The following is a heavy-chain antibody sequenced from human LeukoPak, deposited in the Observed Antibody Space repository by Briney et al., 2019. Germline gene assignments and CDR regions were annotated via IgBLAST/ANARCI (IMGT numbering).Heavy chain of an antibody. CDR3: ARDPYRSSYWFDY. V-gene: IGHV3-30*02. Sequence: GGSLRLSCAASGFTFSNYGMHWVRQSPGKGREWVAFIQSEGSIKYYGDSVKGRFTISRNNSKSTLYLQMNSLRAGDTAVYYCARDPYRSSYWFDYWGQGTLVTVSS. CDR1: GFTFSNYG. D-gene: IGHD6-6*01. CDR2: IQSEGSIK. J-gene: IGHJ4*02.